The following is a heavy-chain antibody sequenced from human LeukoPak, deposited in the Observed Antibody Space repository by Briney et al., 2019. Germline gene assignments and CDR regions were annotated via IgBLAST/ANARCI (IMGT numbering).Heavy chain of an antibody. D-gene: IGHD4-17*01. CDR1: GYSFTSYW. CDR3: ARPLTVTTYAFDI. Sequence: GESLKISCKGSGYSFTSYWIGWVRQMPGKGLEWMGIIYPGDSDTRYGPSFQGQVTMSADKSITTAYLQWSSLKASDTAMYYCARPLTVTTYAFDIWGQGTMVTVSS. CDR2: IYPGDSDT. J-gene: IGHJ3*02. V-gene: IGHV5-51*01.